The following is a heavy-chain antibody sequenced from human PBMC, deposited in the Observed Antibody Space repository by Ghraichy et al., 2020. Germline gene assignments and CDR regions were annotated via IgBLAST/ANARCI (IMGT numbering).Heavy chain of an antibody. CDR3: ARDPLRGYCSSTSCYGKDAFDI. CDR1: GYTFTSYG. D-gene: IGHD2-2*01. J-gene: IGHJ3*02. V-gene: IGHV1-18*01. CDR2: ISAYNGDT. Sequence: ASVKVSCKASGYTFTSYGISWVRQAPGQGLEWMGWISAYNGDTNYAQKLQGRVTMTTDTSTSTAYMELRSLRSDDTAVYYCARDPLRGYCSSTSCYGKDAFDIWGQGTMVTVSS.